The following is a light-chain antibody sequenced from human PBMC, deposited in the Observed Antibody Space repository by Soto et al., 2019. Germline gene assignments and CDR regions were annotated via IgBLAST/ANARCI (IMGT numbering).Light chain of an antibody. CDR1: QSVSSY. CDR3: QQRSNWPRT. V-gene: IGKV3-11*01. Sequence: EIVLTQSPATLSLSPGERATISCRASQSVSSYLAWYQQKPGQAPRLLIYDASNWATGIPARFSGSGSGTDFTLTISSLEPEDFAVYYCQQRSNWPRTFGQGTKLEIK. J-gene: IGKJ2*01. CDR2: DAS.